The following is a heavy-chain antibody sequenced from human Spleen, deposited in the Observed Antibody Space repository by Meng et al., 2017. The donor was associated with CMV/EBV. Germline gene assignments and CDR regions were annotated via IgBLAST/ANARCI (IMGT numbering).Heavy chain of an antibody. J-gene: IGHJ4*02. CDR2: IWYDGSDK. Sequence: GFMLTDYGMSWVRQAPGKGLEWLGVIWYDGSDKYYADSVKDRFTISRDTSRNTLYLQMNSLRPEDTALYYCAKDKTKRFLEWFLDSWGQGTLVTVSS. D-gene: IGHD3-3*01. CDR3: AKDKTKRFLEWFLDS. V-gene: IGHV3-33*06. CDR1: GFMLTDYG.